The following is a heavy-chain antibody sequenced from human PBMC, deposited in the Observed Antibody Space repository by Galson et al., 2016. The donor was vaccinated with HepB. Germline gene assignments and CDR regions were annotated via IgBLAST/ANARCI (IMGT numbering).Heavy chain of an antibody. D-gene: IGHD5-12*01. J-gene: IGHJ4*02. V-gene: IGHV3-21*05. Sequence: SLRLSCAAPGFTFSRYAMNWVRQAPGKGLEWVSYISTGGTYTNYADSVNGRFTISRDNAKNSLYLQMDSLRAEDTALYYCARARSGGYESYDYWGQGTLVTVSS. CDR2: ISTGGTYT. CDR3: ARARSGGYESYDY. CDR1: GFTFSRYA.